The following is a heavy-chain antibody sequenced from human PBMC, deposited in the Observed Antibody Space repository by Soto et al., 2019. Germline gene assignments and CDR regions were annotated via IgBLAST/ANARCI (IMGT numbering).Heavy chain of an antibody. CDR2: INPSGGST. CDR3: ARALRFLESMDV. J-gene: IGHJ6*02. Sequence: QVQLVQSGAEVKKPGASVKVSCKASGYTFTSYYMHWVRQAPGQGLEWMGIINPSGGSTSYAQKFQGRDTMTRDTSTSTVYMELSSLRSEDTAVYYCARALRFLESMDVWGQGTTVTVSS. CDR1: GYTFTSYY. D-gene: IGHD3-3*01. V-gene: IGHV1-46*01.